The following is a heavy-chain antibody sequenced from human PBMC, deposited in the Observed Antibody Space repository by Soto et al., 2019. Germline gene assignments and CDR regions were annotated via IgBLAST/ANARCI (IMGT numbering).Heavy chain of an antibody. CDR3: ARDWAGATGRDYYYYGMDV. J-gene: IGHJ6*02. CDR2: IIPIFGTA. Sequence: QVQLVQSGAEVKKPGSSVKVSCKASGGTFSSYAISWVRQAPGQGLEWMGGIIPIFGTANYVQNFQGRVTITADESTSTAYMELSSLRSEDTAVYYCARDWAGATGRDYYYYGMDVWGQGTTVTVSS. D-gene: IGHD1-26*01. V-gene: IGHV1-69*01. CDR1: GGTFSSYA.